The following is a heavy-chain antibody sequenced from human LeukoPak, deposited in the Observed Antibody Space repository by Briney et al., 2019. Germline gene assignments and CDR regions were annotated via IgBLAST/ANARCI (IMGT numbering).Heavy chain of an antibody. Sequence: GGSLRLSCAASGFTFSSYWMSWVRQAPGKGLEWVANIKQDGSEKYYVDSVKGRFTISRDNAKNSLYLQMNSLRAEDTAVYYCALVVVVNHFDYWGQGTLVTVSS. D-gene: IGHD3-22*01. CDR2: IKQDGSEK. CDR3: ALVVVVNHFDY. J-gene: IGHJ4*02. CDR1: GFTFSSYW. V-gene: IGHV3-7*01.